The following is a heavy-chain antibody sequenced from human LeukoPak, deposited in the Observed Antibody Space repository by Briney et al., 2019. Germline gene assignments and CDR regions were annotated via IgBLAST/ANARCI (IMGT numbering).Heavy chain of an antibody. Sequence: GGSLRLSCAASGFTFTSYSISWVRQAPGKGLEWVSGTSDRGDYTYYADSVKGRFTISRDNSKNTLYLQMNSLRAGDTALYFCAKKAQYNGNYPLDYWGQGTLVTVSS. CDR1: GFTFTSYS. CDR2: TSDRGDYT. J-gene: IGHJ4*02. CDR3: AKKAQYNGNYPLDY. V-gene: IGHV3-23*01. D-gene: IGHD1-26*01.